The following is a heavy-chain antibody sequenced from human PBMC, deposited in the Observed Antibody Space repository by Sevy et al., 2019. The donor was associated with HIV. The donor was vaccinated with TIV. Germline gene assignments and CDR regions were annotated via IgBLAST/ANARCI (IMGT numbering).Heavy chain of an antibody. D-gene: IGHD3-22*01. CDR1: GFSFDSYD. V-gene: IGHV3-21*01. Sequence: GGSLRLSCTASGFSFDSYDMNWVRQAPGKGLEWVSSISSVSTIIYYGDSVRGRFSISRDNAKKSLYLQMISLRVEDTAGYYCARVVGYVLRNYYEYYYDLDVWGQGTAVTVSS. CDR3: ARVVGYVLRNYYEYYYDLDV. J-gene: IGHJ6*02. CDR2: ISSVSTII.